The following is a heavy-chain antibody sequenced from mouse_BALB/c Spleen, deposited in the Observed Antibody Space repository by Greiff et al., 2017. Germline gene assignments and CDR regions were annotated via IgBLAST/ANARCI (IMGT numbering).Heavy chain of an antibody. V-gene: IGHV7-3*02. CDR3: ARDIGGAWFAY. CDR1: GFTFTDYY. J-gene: IGHJ3*01. Sequence: EVQGVESGGGLVQPGGSLRLSCATSGFTFTDYYMSWVRQPPGKALEWLGFIRNKANGYTTEYSASVKGRFTISRDNSQSILYLQMNTLRAEDSATYYCARDIGGAWFAYWGQGTLVTVSA. CDR2: IRNKANGYTT. D-gene: IGHD3-3*01.